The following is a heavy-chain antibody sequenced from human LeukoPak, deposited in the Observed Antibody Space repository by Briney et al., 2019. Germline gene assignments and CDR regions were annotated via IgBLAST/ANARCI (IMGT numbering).Heavy chain of an antibody. V-gene: IGHV3-21*04. CDR2: ISSSSSYI. J-gene: IGHJ4*02. Sequence: GGSLRLSCAASGFTFSSYSMNWVRQAPGKGLEWVSSISSSSSYIYYADSVKGRFTISRDNAQNALYLQMNSLRVDDTGMYFCAREDYGGTNFDQWGQGTLVTVSS. CDR3: AREDYGGTNFDQ. D-gene: IGHD4-23*01. CDR1: GFTFSSYS.